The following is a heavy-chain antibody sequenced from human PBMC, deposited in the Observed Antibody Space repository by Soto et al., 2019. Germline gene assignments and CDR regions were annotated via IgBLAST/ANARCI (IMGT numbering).Heavy chain of an antibody. Sequence: XSGKVSCKASGYMFTYYHVHWVRQAPGQGLEWMGIINPNGGDTRYAQKFQGRVTMTRDTSTSTVYMEVSSLRSEDTALYYCARVPYRSGLLFYLDYWGQGTLVTASS. J-gene: IGHJ4*02. CDR2: INPNGGDT. CDR3: ARVPYRSGLLFYLDY. D-gene: IGHD5-18*01. CDR1: GYMFTYYH. V-gene: IGHV1-46*01.